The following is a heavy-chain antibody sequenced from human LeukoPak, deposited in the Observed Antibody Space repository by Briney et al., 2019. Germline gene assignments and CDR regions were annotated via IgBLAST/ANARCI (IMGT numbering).Heavy chain of an antibody. J-gene: IGHJ4*02. CDR3: ARHADRYAVGATKGIYDY. CDR2: IYPGDSDT. V-gene: IGHV5-51*01. D-gene: IGHD1-26*01. Sequence: GESLKISCKGSGYSFTSYWIGWVRQMPGKGLEWMGIIYPGDSDTRYSPSFQGQVTISADKFISTAYLQWSSLKASDTAMYYCARHADRYAVGATKGIYDYWGQGTLVTVSS. CDR1: GYSFTSYW.